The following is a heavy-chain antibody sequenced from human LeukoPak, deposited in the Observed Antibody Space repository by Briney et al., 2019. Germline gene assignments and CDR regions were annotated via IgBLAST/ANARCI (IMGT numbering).Heavy chain of an antibody. V-gene: IGHV3-48*03. D-gene: IGHD2-21*02. CDR1: GFTFSNYE. CDR3: AREGCTDGDCYTGFDY. CDR2: ISRSGSTI. J-gene: IGHJ4*02. Sequence: PGVSLRLSCAASGFTFSNYEMNWVRQAPGKGLEWISYISRSGSTIYYADSVKGRFTISRDNAKNSLYLQMNSLRAEDTAVYYCAREGCTDGDCYTGFDYWGQGTLVTVSS.